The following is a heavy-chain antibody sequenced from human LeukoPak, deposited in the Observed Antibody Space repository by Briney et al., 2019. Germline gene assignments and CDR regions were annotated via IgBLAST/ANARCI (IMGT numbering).Heavy chain of an antibody. V-gene: IGHV3-23*01. CDR1: GFTFSSYA. Sequence: PGGSLRLSCAASGFTFSSYAMNWVRQAPGKGLDWVSAISGSGGSTYYADSVKGRFTISRDNSKNTLYLQMNSLRAEDTAVYYCAKDRGIEYSSSSRAFDIWGQGTMVTVSS. J-gene: IGHJ3*02. CDR2: ISGSGGST. D-gene: IGHD6-6*01. CDR3: AKDRGIEYSSSSRAFDI.